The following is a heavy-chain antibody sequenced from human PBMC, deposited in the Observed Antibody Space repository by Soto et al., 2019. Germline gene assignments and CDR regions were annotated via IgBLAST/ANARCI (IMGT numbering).Heavy chain of an antibody. CDR2: ISWNSDTI. CDR3: AKTKGSFSSSWSH. V-gene: IGHV3-9*01. J-gene: IGHJ4*02. Sequence: PGGSLRLSCAASGFTFDDYAMHWVRQAPGKGLEWVSGISWNSDTIDYADSVKGRFTISRDNAKNSLYLQMNSLRPEDTAFYYCAKTKGSFSSSWSHWGQGTLVTVSS. CDR1: GFTFDDYA. D-gene: IGHD6-13*01.